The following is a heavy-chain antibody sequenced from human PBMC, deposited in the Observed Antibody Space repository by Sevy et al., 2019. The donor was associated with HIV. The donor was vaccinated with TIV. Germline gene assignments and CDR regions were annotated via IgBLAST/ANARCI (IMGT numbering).Heavy chain of an antibody. D-gene: IGHD3-3*01. V-gene: IGHV3-30*02. Sequence: GGSLRLSCATSGFTFTGYGMHWVRQAPGKGLEWVSYISPDGTVTTYADSVKGRFTISRDNVQNTLYLQMDRLSADDTAVYYCGKDFWSSNLPYWGQGAQVTVSS. CDR1: GFTFTGYG. CDR3: GKDFWSSNLPY. J-gene: IGHJ4*02. CDR2: ISPDGTVT.